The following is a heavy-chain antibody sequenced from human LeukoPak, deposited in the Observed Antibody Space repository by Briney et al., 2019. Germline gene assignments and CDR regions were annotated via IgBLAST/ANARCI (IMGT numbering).Heavy chain of an antibody. J-gene: IGHJ4*02. D-gene: IGHD4-17*01. V-gene: IGHV1-69*04. CDR3: AREPAPQLRPFFDY. CDR1: GGTFSSYA. Sequence: ASVKVSCKASGGTFSSYAISWVRQAPGQGLECMGRIIPILGIANYAQKFQGRVTITADKSTSTAYMELSSLRSEDTAVYYCAREPAPQLRPFFDYWGQGTLVTVSS. CDR2: IIPILGIA.